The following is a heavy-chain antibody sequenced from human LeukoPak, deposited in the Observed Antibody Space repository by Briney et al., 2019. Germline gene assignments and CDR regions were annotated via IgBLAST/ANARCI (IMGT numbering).Heavy chain of an antibody. J-gene: IGHJ4*02. V-gene: IGHV3-30*02. CDR3: ARGIYSNYGGD. CDR2: IRYDDGSNK. CDR1: GFTFRSYG. D-gene: IGHD4-11*01. Sequence: TGGSLRLSCAASGFTFRSYGMHWVRQAPGKGLGWVAFIRYDDGSNKYYADSVKGRFTISRDNAKNSLYLQMNSLRAEDTAVYYCARGIYSNYGGDWGQGTLVTVSS.